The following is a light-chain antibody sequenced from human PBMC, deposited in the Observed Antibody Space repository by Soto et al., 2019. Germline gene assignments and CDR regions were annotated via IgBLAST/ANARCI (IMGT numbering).Light chain of an antibody. Sequence: EIVLTQSPATLSLSPGERATLSCRASQNIRYYLAWYQQKPGQAPRLLIYETSKRAADIPARFSGSGSGTDFTLTISSLEPEDFAVYYCQQRSNWSPDAFGQGTRLEI. CDR3: QQRSNWSPDA. CDR2: ETS. J-gene: IGKJ2*01. CDR1: QNIRYY. V-gene: IGKV3-11*01.